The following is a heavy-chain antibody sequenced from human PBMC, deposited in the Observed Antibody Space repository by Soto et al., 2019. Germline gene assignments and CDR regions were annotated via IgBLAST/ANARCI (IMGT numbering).Heavy chain of an antibody. CDR1: GGSFSGYY. D-gene: IGHD4-17*01. Sequence: PSETLSLTCAVYGGSFSGYYWSWIRQPPGKGLEWIGEINHSGSTNYNPSLKSRVTISVDTSKNQFSLKLSSVTAADTAVYYCARGTTVTTTFDYWGQGTLVTVS. J-gene: IGHJ4*02. V-gene: IGHV4-34*01. CDR2: INHSGST. CDR3: ARGTTVTTTFDY.